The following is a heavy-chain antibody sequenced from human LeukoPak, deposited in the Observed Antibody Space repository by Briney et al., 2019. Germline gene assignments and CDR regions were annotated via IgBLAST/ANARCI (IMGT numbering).Heavy chain of an antibody. CDR3: AREIPRGAVTLDY. J-gene: IGHJ4*02. V-gene: IGHV3-7*01. CDR2: IKPDGSVA. Sequence: PGGSLRLSCAASGFTFSTYWMSWVRQAPGKGLGWVANIKPDGSVASYADSVKGRLTISRDTAKNSLYLQMNSLRAEDTAVYYCAREIPRGAVTLDYWGQGTLVAVSS. D-gene: IGHD1-26*01. CDR1: GFTFSTYW.